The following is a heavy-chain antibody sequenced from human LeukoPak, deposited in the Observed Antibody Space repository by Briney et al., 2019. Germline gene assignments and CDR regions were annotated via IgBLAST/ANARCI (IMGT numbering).Heavy chain of an antibody. J-gene: IGHJ4*02. V-gene: IGHV3-7*03. CDR1: GFTFYSYW. CDR2: IEQDGNEK. CDR3: ARGYSYVYY. Sequence: GGSLRLSCAASGFTFYSYWMSWVRQAPGKGLEWVANIEQDGNEKYYVDSVKGRFTISRDNAKNSLYLQMNSLRAEDTAVYYCARGYSYVYYWGQGTLVTVSS. D-gene: IGHD5-18*01.